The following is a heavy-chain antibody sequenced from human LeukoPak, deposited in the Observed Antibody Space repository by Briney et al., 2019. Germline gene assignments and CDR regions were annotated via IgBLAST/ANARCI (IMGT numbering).Heavy chain of an antibody. J-gene: IGHJ4*02. CDR2: IKTDGSQI. CDR3: ARDLNWETY. CDR1: RFTFSNYW. V-gene: IGHV3-7*01. Sequence: GGSLRLSCAASRFTFSNYWMTWVRQAPGKGLEWVANIKTDGSQIYYVDSVKGRFTISRDNAKNSLYLQMNGLRAEDTAVYYCARDLNWETYWGQGTLVSVSS. D-gene: IGHD7-27*01.